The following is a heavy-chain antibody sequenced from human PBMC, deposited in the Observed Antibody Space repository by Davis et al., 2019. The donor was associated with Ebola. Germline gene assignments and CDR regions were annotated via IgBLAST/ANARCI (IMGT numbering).Heavy chain of an antibody. CDR3: AREGHQLESGSYGY. J-gene: IGHJ4*02. CDR1: GYTFTAYY. CDR2: INPNSDGT. Sequence: ASVKVSCKASGYTFTAYYVHWVRQAPGQGLEWMGWINPNSDGTNHAQKFQGRVTMTRDTSISTAYMELSSLRFDDTAIYYCAREGHQLESGSYGYWGQGTLVTVSS. D-gene: IGHD1-1*01. V-gene: IGHV1-2*02.